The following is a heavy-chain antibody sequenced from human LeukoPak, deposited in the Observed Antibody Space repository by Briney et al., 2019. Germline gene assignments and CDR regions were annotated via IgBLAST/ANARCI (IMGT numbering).Heavy chain of an antibody. Sequence: GGSLRLPCAASGFTVSGLCMSWVRQAPGKGLEWVAFLYTGDNTYYADSVKDRFTISRDISKNTLHLQMNSLRAEDTAVYYCARDGGSGSPHGGHFYYGMDVWGQGTTVTVSS. CDR3: ARDGGSGSPHGGHFYYGMDV. D-gene: IGHD3-10*01. CDR2: LYTGDNT. CDR1: GFTVSGLC. V-gene: IGHV3-66*01. J-gene: IGHJ6*02.